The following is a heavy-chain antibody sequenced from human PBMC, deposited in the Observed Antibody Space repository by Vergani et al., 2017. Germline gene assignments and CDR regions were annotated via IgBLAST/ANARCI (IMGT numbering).Heavy chain of an antibody. J-gene: IGHJ4*02. CDR3: ARLLLTLAGFDS. Sequence: QVQLQESGPGLVKPSQTLSLTCAVSGHSIRSGDFWGWIRQPPGKGLEWIGSMHQSGNTYYNPSLKSRVTISVDTSKNQYSLKLNSLTAADTAVYYCARLLLTLAGFDSWGQGVLVTVSS. D-gene: IGHD3-9*01. CDR2: MHQSGNT. CDR1: GHSIRSGDF. V-gene: IGHV4-38-2*01.